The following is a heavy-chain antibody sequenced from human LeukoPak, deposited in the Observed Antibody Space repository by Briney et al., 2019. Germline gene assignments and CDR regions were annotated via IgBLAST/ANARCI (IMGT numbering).Heavy chain of an antibody. CDR2: IYDNQYI. Sequence: SETLSLTCTVSGGSISTYYWSWIRQSPGKGLEWIAYIYDNQYINYNPSLRSRASVSVDTSKNQFSLRLSSVTAADTAVYYCARVPGGADYLGVFDYWGQGTLVTVSS. J-gene: IGHJ4*02. V-gene: IGHV4-59*01. CDR3: ARVPGGADYLGVFDY. D-gene: IGHD2-21*01. CDR1: GGSISTYY.